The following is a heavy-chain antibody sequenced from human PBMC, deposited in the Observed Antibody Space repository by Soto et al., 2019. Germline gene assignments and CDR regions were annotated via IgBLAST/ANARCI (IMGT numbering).Heavy chain of an antibody. CDR2: INPSGGST. V-gene: IGHV1-46*01. D-gene: IGHD2-2*01. CDR1: GYTFTSYY. CDR3: ARSMVRRTSCFDY. Sequence: ASVKVSCKASGYTFTSYYMHWVLQAPGQGLEWMGIINPSGGSTSYAQKFQGRVTLTRDTSTSTVYMELSSLRSEDTAVYYCARSMVRRTSCFDYWGQGTLVTVSS. J-gene: IGHJ4*02.